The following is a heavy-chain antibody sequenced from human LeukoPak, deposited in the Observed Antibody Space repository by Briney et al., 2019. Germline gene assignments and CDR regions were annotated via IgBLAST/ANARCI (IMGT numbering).Heavy chain of an antibody. V-gene: IGHV4-59*02. J-gene: IGHJ4*02. CDR1: GGSVSNYF. D-gene: IGHD6-19*01. Sequence: SETLSLTCTVSGGSVSNYFWSWIRQPPGKGLEWIGNIHHSGRTYYNPSVKSRVTISLDTSKNRFSLKLTSVTAADTAVYYCARVPEAVAETYYFDYWGQGTLVTVSS. CDR2: IHHSGRT. CDR3: ARVPEAVAETYYFDY.